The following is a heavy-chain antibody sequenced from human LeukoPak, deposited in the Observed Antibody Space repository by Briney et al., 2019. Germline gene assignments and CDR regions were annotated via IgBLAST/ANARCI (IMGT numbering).Heavy chain of an antibody. CDR3: ARGSLYSSSWYGAFDI. CDR2: INHSGGT. V-gene: IGHV4-34*01. D-gene: IGHD6-13*01. J-gene: IGHJ3*02. CDR1: GGSFSGYY. Sequence: SETLSLTCAVYGGSFSGYYWSWIRQPPGKGLEWIGEINHSGGTNNNPSLKSRVTISVDTSKNQFSLKLSSVTAADTAVHYCARGSLYSSSWYGAFDIWGQGTMVTVSS.